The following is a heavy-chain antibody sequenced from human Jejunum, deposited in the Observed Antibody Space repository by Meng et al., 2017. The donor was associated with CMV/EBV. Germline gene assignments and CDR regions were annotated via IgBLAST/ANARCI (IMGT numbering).Heavy chain of an antibody. CDR1: GDSISRNNW. V-gene: IGHV4-4*01. Sequence: WAVSGDSISRNNWWSWVRQHPGKGLEWIGEISHSGSTKYTPSLTSRVTISVDKTKNHFSLKLTSVTAADTGVYFCARSPGFWSLDSWGQGTLVTVSS. J-gene: IGHJ4*02. CDR3: ARSPGFWSLDS. D-gene: IGHD2-8*02. CDR2: ISHSGST.